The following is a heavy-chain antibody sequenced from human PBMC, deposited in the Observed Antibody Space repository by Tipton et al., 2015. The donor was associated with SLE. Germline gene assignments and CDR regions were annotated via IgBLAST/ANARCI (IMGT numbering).Heavy chain of an antibody. J-gene: IGHJ5*02. CDR3: ARHDTGSVRFDL. D-gene: IGHD1-14*01. CDR1: GGSIRSSSLY. V-gene: IGHV4-39*07. Sequence: TLSLTCTVSGGSIRSSSLYWGWIRQSPGKGLEWIGSSLYSGNLYHNPSLKSRVTISIDTSKNHFSLRLTSVTAADTAVYFCARHDTGSVRFDLWGHGTLVTVSS. CDR2: SLYSGNL.